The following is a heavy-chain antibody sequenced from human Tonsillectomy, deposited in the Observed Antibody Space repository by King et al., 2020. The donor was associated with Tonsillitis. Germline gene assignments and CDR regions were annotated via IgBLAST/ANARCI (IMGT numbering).Heavy chain of an antibody. CDR2: ISVYNGNT. V-gene: IGHV1-18*04. J-gene: IGHJ4*02. CDR1: GYSFTNYD. CDR3: ARDYAPGTFDY. D-gene: IGHD1-26*01. Sequence: VQLVQSGAEVKKPGASVQVSCKASGYSFTNYDISWVRQAPGEGLEWMGWISVYNGNTKYAQKLQGRVTMTRDTSTSKAYMELRSLRSDDTAVYYCARDYAPGTFDYWGRGPQVTVSS.